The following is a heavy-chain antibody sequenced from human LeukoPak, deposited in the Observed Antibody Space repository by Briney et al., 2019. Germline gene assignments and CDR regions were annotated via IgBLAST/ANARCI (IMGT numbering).Heavy chain of an antibody. Sequence: SETLSLTCTVSGDSISSYYWNWFRQPAGKGLEWIGRLYASGTTSYNPSLESRVSMSLDTSKNQFSLKLNSVTAADTAVYYCARATYSGDTSYVFDYWGQGTLVTVSS. V-gene: IGHV4-4*07. CDR2: LYASGTT. CDR3: ARATYSGDTSYVFDY. D-gene: IGHD1-26*01. CDR1: GDSISSYY. J-gene: IGHJ4*02.